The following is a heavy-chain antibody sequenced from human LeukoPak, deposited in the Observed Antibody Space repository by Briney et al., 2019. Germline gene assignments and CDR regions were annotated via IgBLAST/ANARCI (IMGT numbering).Heavy chain of an antibody. J-gene: IGHJ5*02. CDR2: ISGSGGST. CDR3: AKEAYYDFWSGYYHNWFDP. CDR1: GFTFSSYA. V-gene: IGHV3-23*01. Sequence: GSLRLSCAASGFTFSSYAMNWVRQAPGKGLEWVSAISGSGGSTYYADSVKGRFTISRDNSKNTLYLQMNSLRAEDTAVYYCAKEAYYDFWSGYYHNWFDPWGQGTLVTVSS. D-gene: IGHD3-3*01.